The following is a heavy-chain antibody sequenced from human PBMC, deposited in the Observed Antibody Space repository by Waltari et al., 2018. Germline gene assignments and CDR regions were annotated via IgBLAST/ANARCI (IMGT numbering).Heavy chain of an antibody. D-gene: IGHD1-1*01. CDR2: IIPIFGTA. J-gene: IGHJ3*02. V-gene: IGHV1-69*01. CDR1: GGTFSSYA. Sequence: QVQLVQSGAEVKKPGSSVKVSCKASGGTFSSYAISWVRQAPGQGLEWRGGIIPIFGTANYDQKSQGRVTITADESTSTAYMELSSLRSEDTAVYYCARDSPTTGTTGEAFDIWGQGTMVTVSS. CDR3: ARDSPTTGTTGEAFDI.